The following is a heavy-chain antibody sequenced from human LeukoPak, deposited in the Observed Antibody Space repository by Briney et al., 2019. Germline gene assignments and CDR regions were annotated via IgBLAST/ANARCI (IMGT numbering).Heavy chain of an antibody. CDR2: IWYDGSNK. D-gene: IGHD4-17*01. V-gene: IGHV3-33*01. J-gene: IGHJ4*02. CDR3: ARDGGYGEILRYYFDY. CDR1: GFTFSSCG. Sequence: GRSLRLSCAASGFTFSSCGMHWVRQAPGKGLEWVAVIWYDGSNKYYADSVKGRFTISRDNSKNTLYLQMNSLRAEDTAVYYCARDGGYGEILRYYFDYWGQGTLVTVSS.